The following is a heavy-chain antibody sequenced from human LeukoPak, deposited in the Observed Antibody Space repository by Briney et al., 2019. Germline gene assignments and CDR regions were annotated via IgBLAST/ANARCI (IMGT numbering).Heavy chain of an antibody. D-gene: IGHD1-26*01. CDR2: IYPGDSDT. CDR1: GYSFTSYW. Sequence: GGSLKISCKGFGYSFTSYWIGWGGQMPGKGLEWLGIIYPGDSDTRYSPSFQGQVTISADKSISTAYLQWSSLKASDTAMYYCARIDADSGSYLDYWGQGTLVTVSS. CDR3: ARIDADSGSYLDY. V-gene: IGHV5-51*01. J-gene: IGHJ4*02.